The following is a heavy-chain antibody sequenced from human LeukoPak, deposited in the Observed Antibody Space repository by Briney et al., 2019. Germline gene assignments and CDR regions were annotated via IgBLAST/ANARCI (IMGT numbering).Heavy chain of an antibody. J-gene: IGHJ4*02. CDR3: ARLPRSYGSGSYSLDY. D-gene: IGHD3-10*01. CDR2: IYHSGST. V-gene: IGHV4-4*02. Sequence: SGTLSLTCAVSGGSISSSNWWSWVRQPPGKGLEWIGEIYHSGSTNYNPSLKSRVTISVDKSKNQFSLKLSSVTAADTAVYYCARLPRSYGSGSYSLDYWGQGTLVTVSS. CDR1: GGSISSSNW.